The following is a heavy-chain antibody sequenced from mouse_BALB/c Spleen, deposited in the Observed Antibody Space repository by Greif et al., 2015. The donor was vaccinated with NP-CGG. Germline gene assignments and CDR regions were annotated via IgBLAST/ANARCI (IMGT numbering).Heavy chain of an antibody. CDR3: ARVLNYRYAMDY. V-gene: IGHV5-9-4*01. D-gene: IGHD2-1*01. J-gene: IGHJ4*01. Sequence: EVHLVESGGGLVKPGGSLKLSCAASGFTFSSYAMSWVRQSPEKRLEWVAEISSGGSYTYYPDTVTGRFTISRDNAKNTLYLEMSSLRSEDTAMYYCARVLNYRYAMDYWGQGTSVTVSS. CDR1: GFTFSSYA. CDR2: ISSGGSYT.